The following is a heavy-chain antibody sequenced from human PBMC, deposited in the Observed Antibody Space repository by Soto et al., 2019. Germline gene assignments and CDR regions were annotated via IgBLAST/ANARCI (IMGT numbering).Heavy chain of an antibody. J-gene: IGHJ6*02. D-gene: IGHD3-3*01. CDR2: INHSGST. Sequence: SETLSLTCAVYGGSFSGYYWSWIRQPPGKGLEWIGEINHSGSTNYNPSLKSRVTISVDTSKNQFSLKLSSVTAEDTAVYYCAKEGFNTFFGVVTGYYYYYGMDVWGQGTTVTVSS. CDR3: AKEGFNTFFGVVTGYYYYYGMDV. V-gene: IGHV4-34*01. CDR1: GGSFSGYY.